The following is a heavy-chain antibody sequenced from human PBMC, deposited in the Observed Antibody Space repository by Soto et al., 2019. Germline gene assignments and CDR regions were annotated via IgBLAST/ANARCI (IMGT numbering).Heavy chain of an antibody. CDR3: ARTNDRGGWAAWY. J-gene: IGHJ4*02. D-gene: IGHD2-15*01. CDR1: GASVSGGGYT. CDR2: IHNSGNT. V-gene: IGHV4-61*08. Sequence: QVQLQESGPGLVKPSETLSLTCSVSGASVSGGGYTWSWVRQPPGKGLEWIGHIHNSGNTFYNPSLKGRVAMSVDTSKNQFSLKMSSVTAADSAIYFCARTNDRGGWAAWYWGQGTLVTVSP.